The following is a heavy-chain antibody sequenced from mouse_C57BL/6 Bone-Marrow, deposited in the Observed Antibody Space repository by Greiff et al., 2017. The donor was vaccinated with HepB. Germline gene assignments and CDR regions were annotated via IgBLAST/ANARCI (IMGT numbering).Heavy chain of an antibody. Sequence: QVQLQQPGAELVKPGASVKLSCKASGYTFTSYWMHWVKQRPGQGLEWIGMIHPNSGSTNYNEKFKSKATLTVDKSSSTAYMQLSSLTSEDSADYYCARADYSNYLPWYFDVWGTGTTVTVSS. CDR2: IHPNSGST. D-gene: IGHD2-5*01. CDR3: ARADYSNYLPWYFDV. J-gene: IGHJ1*03. CDR1: GYTFTSYW. V-gene: IGHV1-64*01.